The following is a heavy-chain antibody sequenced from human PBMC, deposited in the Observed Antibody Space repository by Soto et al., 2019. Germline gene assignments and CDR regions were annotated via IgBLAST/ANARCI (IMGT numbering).Heavy chain of an antibody. CDR2: ISDSGST. J-gene: IGHJ5*02. CDR1: GDSMSDYH. Sequence: SETLSLTCTVSGDSMSDYHWSWIRQSPGKGLEWIGYISDSGSTNYNPSLKGRVTISGDTSKNQFSLKVPSVTPADTAVYYCARKSLRRDGWFDPWGQGTLVTVSS. CDR3: ARKSLRRDGWFDP. V-gene: IGHV4-59*01.